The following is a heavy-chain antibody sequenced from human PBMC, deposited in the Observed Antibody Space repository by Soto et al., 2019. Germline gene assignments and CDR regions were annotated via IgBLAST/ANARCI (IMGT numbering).Heavy chain of an antibody. CDR3: VHPLLPPLY. CDR2: IYWDDDK. CDR1: GFSLTTRGVG. J-gene: IGHJ4*02. V-gene: IGHV2-5*02. Sequence: QITLKESGPTLVKPTQTLTLTCTFSGFSLTTRGVGVGWIRQPPGKALEWVAVIYWDDDKRYSPSLNSRLTNTKDPTKTRVFLIMTNVDLWDTATFYCVHPLLPPLYGGQGPLATFPP.